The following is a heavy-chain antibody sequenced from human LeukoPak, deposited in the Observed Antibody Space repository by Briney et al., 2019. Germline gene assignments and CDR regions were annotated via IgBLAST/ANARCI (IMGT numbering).Heavy chain of an antibody. CDR1: GFTFSSYS. Sequence: GGSLRLSCAASGFTFSSYSMNWVRQAPGKGLEWVSSLSSSSSYIYYADSVKGRFTISRDNAKNSLYLQMNSLRAEDTAVYYCAREVDIVVVPAAPSDAFDIWGQGTMVTVSS. J-gene: IGHJ3*02. CDR2: LSSSSSYI. V-gene: IGHV3-21*01. CDR3: AREVDIVVVPAAPSDAFDI. D-gene: IGHD2-2*01.